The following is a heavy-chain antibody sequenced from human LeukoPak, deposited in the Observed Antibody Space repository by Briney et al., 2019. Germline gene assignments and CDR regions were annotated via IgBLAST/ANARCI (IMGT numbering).Heavy chain of an antibody. CDR2: INHSGST. CDR1: GGSFSGYY. V-gene: IGHV4-34*01. J-gene: IGHJ5*02. Sequence: PSETLSLTCAVYGGSFSGYYWSWIRQPPGKGLEWIGEINHSGSTNYNPSLKSRVTISVDTSKNQFSLKLSSVTAADTAVYYCARRYAVEGWFDPWGQGTLVTASS. D-gene: IGHD2-21*01. CDR3: ARRYAVEGWFDP.